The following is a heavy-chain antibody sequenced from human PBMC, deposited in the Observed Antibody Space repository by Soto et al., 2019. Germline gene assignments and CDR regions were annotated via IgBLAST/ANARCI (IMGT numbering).Heavy chain of an antibody. V-gene: IGHV1-46*01. CDR1: GYSFTTYY. Sequence: QVQLVQSGAEVKKPGASVKVSCKASGYSFTTYYIQWVRHAPGHGPEWLGIINPSSGTTRYAQNFKGRVTLTRDTSTSTVYMELTGLISEDSTVYYCARALANNTGIGRVTNRNYPGMDVWGQGTTVTVSS. CDR3: ARALANNTGIGRVTNRNYPGMDV. CDR2: INPSSGTT. D-gene: IGHD1-26*01. J-gene: IGHJ6*02.